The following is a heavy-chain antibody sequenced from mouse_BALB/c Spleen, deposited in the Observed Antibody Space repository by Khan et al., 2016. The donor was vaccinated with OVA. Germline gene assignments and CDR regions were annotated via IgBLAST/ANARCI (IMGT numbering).Heavy chain of an antibody. D-gene: IGHD2-10*01. J-gene: IGHJ4*01. Sequence: QIQLVQSGPELKKPGETVKISCKASGYTFTNDGMNWVKQAPGKGLKWMGWINTYTGEPTYADDFKGRFAFSLETSASTAYSQINNLKNEDTATYFCARPPYFSYVLVYWGQGTSVTVSS. CDR3: ARPPYFSYVLVY. CDR2: INTYTGEP. CDR1: GYTFTNDG. V-gene: IGHV9-3-1*01.